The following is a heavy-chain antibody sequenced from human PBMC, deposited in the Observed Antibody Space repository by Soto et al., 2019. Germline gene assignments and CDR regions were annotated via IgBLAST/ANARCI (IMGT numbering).Heavy chain of an antibody. CDR1: GGTFSSYA. Sequence: QVQLVQSGAEVKKPGSSVKVSCKASGGTFSSYAISWVRQAPGQGLEWMGGIIPIFGTANYAQKFQGRVTITADESTSTAYMELSSLRSEDTAVYYCARATYYYDSSGYRLYYFDYWGQGTLVTVSS. CDR3: ARATYYYDSSGYRLYYFDY. CDR2: IIPIFGTA. D-gene: IGHD3-22*01. V-gene: IGHV1-69*12. J-gene: IGHJ4*02.